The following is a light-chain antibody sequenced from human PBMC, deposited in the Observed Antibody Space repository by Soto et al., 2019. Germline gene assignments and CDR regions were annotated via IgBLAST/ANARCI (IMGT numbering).Light chain of an antibody. J-gene: IGKJ5*01. CDR3: KQDKNWHVST. V-gene: IGKV3-15*01. Sequence: MMTKSPGTLSVTPREGANLSCRASQSVSGNLAWYPQKPGQAPRLXTYCTSIRATGVPARFSGGGSCTEFTLTISGLQSEDFAVYSCKQDKNWHVSTFAQGKRLEIK. CDR2: CTS. CDR1: QSVSGN.